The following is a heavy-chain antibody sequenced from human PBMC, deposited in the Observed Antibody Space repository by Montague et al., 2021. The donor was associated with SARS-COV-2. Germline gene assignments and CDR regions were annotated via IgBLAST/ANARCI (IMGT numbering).Heavy chain of an antibody. J-gene: IGHJ4*02. CDR1: GFSLSTSGMY. V-gene: IGHV2-70*01. CDR3: ARTSYRWALRSFDY. Sequence: PALVKPTQTLTLTCTFSGFSLSTSGMYVSWIRQPPGKALEWLALXXWGDDKYYSTSLKTRLTISKDTSKNQVVLTMTNMDPVHTATYYCARTSYRWALRSFDYWGQGTLVTVSS. CDR2: XXWGDDK. D-gene: IGHD1-26*01.